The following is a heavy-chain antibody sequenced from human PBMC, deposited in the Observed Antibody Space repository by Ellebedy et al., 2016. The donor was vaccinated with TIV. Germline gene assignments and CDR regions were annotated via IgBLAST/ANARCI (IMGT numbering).Heavy chain of an antibody. CDR1: GGTFSSYA. V-gene: IGHV1-69*13. J-gene: IGHJ6*02. CDR3: ARINYCSSTSCYEGPSRDYYYGMDV. CDR2: IIPIFGTA. Sequence: AASVKVSCKASGGTFSSYAISWVRQAPGQGLEWMGGIIPIFGTANYAQKFQGSVTITADESTSTAYMELSRLRSDDTAVYYCARINYCSSTSCYEGPSRDYYYGMDVWGQGTTVTVSS. D-gene: IGHD2-2*01.